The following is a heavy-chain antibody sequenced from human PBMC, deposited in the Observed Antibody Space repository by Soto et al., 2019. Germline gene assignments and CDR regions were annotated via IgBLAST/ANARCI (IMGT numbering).Heavy chain of an antibody. CDR2: IRSKANSYAT. Sequence: EVQLVESGGGLVQPGGSLKLSCAASGFTFSGSAMHWVRQASGKGLEWVGRIRSKANSYATAYAASVKGRFTISRDDSKNTLYLQMNSLRAEDTAVYYCARDLYYYDSSGPDRQGYFDLWGRGTLVTVSS. D-gene: IGHD3-22*01. CDR3: ARDLYYYDSSGPDRQGYFDL. CDR1: GFTFSGSA. V-gene: IGHV3-73*02. J-gene: IGHJ2*01.